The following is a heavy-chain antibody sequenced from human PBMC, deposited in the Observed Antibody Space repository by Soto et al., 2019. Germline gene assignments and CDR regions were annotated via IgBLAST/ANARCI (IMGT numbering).Heavy chain of an antibody. CDR2: IIPIFGTA. Sequence: QVQLVQSGAEVKKPGSSVKVSCKASGGTFSSYAISWVRQAPGQGLEWMGGIIPIFGTANYAQKFQGRVTITADESTSTAYKELSSLRSEDTAVYYCATTPGYSYGIVVGYFDYWGQGTLVTVSS. V-gene: IGHV1-69*01. CDR1: GGTFSSYA. CDR3: ATTPGYSYGIVVGYFDY. D-gene: IGHD5-18*01. J-gene: IGHJ4*02.